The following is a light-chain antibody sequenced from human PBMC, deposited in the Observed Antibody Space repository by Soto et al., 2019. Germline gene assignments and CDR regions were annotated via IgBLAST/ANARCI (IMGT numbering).Light chain of an antibody. CDR1: SSNIGAGYD. CDR3: QSYDSRLSGYV. Sequence: QAVVTQPPSVSGAPGQRVTISCTGSSSNIGAGYDVHWYQQLPGTAPKLLIYGNSNRPSGVPDRFSGSKSGTSASLAITGLQAEDEADYYCQSYDSRLSGYVFGTGTTLTVL. V-gene: IGLV1-40*01. J-gene: IGLJ1*01. CDR2: GNS.